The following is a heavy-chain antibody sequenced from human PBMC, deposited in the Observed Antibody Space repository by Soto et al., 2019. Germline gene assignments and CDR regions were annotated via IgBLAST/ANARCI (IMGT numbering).Heavy chain of an antibody. CDR2: INYNGHT. D-gene: IGHD5-12*01. Sequence: PSETLSLTCTVSGGSISSYCWNWIRQPPGKGLESIGYINYNGHTKHTHPLQSRVTMSLDTSKNQFSLRLTYVTPADTAKYLRAREGNLGRWLQPLDFWGQGTLVTVSS. J-gene: IGHJ4*02. CDR1: GGSISSYC. CDR3: AREGNLGRWLQPLDF. V-gene: IGHV4-59*01.